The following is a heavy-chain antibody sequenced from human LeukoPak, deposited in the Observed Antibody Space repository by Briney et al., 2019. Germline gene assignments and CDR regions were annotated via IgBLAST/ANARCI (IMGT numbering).Heavy chain of an antibody. CDR2: LSGSDGST. V-gene: IGHV3-23*01. CDR1: GFTFSSYA. D-gene: IGHD6-13*01. J-gene: IGHJ4*02. Sequence: GGSLRLSCAASGFTFSSYAMSWVRQAPGKGLEGVSGLSGSDGSTYYADSVKGRFTLSRDNSKNTLDLQMNSLRAEDTAVYYCAKTWRGSSWSFDYWGQGTLVTVSS. CDR3: AKTWRGSSWSFDY.